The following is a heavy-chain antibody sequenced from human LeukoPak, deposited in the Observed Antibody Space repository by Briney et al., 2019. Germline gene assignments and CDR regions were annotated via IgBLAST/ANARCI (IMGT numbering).Heavy chain of an antibody. V-gene: IGHV1-2*02. CDR1: GYTFTGYY. Sequence: ASVRVSCKASGYTFTGYYMHWVRQAPGQGLEWMGWINPNSGGTKYAQKFQGRVTMTRDTSISTAYMELSRLRSDDTAVYYCARGSAAPPYYDFWSGYYRVRQTFDYWGQGTLVTVSS. J-gene: IGHJ4*02. D-gene: IGHD3-3*01. CDR3: ARGSAAPPYYDFWSGYYRVRQTFDY. CDR2: INPNSGGT.